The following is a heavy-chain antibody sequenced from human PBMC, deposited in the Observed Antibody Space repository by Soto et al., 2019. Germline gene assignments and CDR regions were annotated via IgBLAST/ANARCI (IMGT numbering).Heavy chain of an antibody. CDR3: ASLEAVDGNDAFVI. Sequence: ASVKVSCKASGYTFTSYGISWVLQAPGQGLEWMGWISAYNGNTNYAQKLQGRVTMTTDTSTSTAYMELRSLRSDDTAVYHCASLEAVDGNDAFVICGQGTMDTVSS. J-gene: IGHJ3*02. CDR2: ISAYNGNT. V-gene: IGHV1-18*01. CDR1: GYTFTSYG. D-gene: IGHD6-19*01.